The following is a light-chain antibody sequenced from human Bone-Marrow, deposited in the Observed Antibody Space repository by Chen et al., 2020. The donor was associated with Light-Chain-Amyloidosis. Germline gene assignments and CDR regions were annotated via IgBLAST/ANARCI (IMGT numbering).Light chain of an antibody. CDR2: VAS. CDR1: QSISSN. Sequence: DIQMTQSPSSLSPSVGDRVTITCRASQSISSNLNWYQHKPGKAPNLLIYVASSLQTGVPSRFSGSGSGTDFTLTISSLQPEDFATYYCQQSYSTPITFGQGTRLEIK. V-gene: IGKV1-39*01. CDR3: QQSYSTPIT. J-gene: IGKJ5*01.